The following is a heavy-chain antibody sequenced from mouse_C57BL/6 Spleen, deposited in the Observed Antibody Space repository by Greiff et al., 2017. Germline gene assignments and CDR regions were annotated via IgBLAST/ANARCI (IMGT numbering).Heavy chain of an antibody. D-gene: IGHD1-1*01. CDR3: ARQGGTTVVNY. J-gene: IGHJ2*01. CDR1: GYTFTSYW. V-gene: IGHV1-50*01. CDR2: IDPSDSYT. Sequence: QVQLQQPGAELVKPGASVKLSCKASGYTFTSYWMQWVKQRPGQGLEWIGEIDPSDSYTNYNQKFKGKATLTVDTSSSTAYMQLSSLTSEDSAVYYCARQGGTTVVNYWGQGTTLTVSS.